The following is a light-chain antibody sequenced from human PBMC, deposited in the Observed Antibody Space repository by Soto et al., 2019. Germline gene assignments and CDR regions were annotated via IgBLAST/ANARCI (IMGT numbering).Light chain of an antibody. V-gene: IGLV4-69*01. Sequence: QLVLTQSPAASASLGASVKLTCTLSRGHSSYAIAWHQQQPEKGPRFLMKLNSDGSHSKGDGIPDRFSGSSSGAERYLTISSLQSEDEAYYYCQTWGTGIHVVFGGGTKLTVL. CDR2: LNSDGSH. CDR1: RGHSSYA. CDR3: QTWGTGIHVV. J-gene: IGLJ2*01.